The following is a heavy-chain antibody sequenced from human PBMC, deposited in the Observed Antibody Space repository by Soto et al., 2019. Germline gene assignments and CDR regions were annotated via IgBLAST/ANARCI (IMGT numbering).Heavy chain of an antibody. CDR1: GDSVSSNSAA. CDR2: TYYRSKWYN. CDR3: AREPYNWNYGYYYYYGMDV. Sequence: PSQTLSLTCAISGDSVSSNSAAWNWIRQSPSRGLEWLGRTYYRSKWYNDYAVSVKSRITINPDTSKNQFSLQLNSVTPEDTAVYYCAREPYNWNYGYYYYYGMDVWGQGTTVTVSS. J-gene: IGHJ6*02. D-gene: IGHD1-7*01. V-gene: IGHV6-1*01.